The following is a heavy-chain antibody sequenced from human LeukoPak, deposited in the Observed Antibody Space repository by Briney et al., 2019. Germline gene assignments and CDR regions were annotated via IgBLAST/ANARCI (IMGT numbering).Heavy chain of an antibody. Sequence: PSETLSLTCTVSGGSISSYYWSWIRQPPEKGLEWIGYIYYSGSTNYNPSLKSRVTISVDTSKNQFSLKLSSVTAADTAVYYCARVVVVAATWWFDPWGQGTLVTVSS. D-gene: IGHD2-15*01. J-gene: IGHJ5*02. V-gene: IGHV4-59*01. CDR1: GGSISSYY. CDR2: IYYSGST. CDR3: ARVVVVAATWWFDP.